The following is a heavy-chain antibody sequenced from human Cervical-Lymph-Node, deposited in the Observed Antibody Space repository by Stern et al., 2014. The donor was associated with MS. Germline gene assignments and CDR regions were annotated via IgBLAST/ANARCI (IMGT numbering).Heavy chain of an antibody. CDR3: ARLVNFNYFDP. J-gene: IGHJ5*02. CDR1: GYTFAFYW. Sequence: EVQLVESGAEVKKPGESVKISCKGSGYTFAFYWIAWVRQMPGKGLEWMGINYPGDSKTTYSPSFEGQVTFSADESISTAYLHWNSLKASDTAIYYCARLVNFNYFDPWGQGTLVTVSS. V-gene: IGHV5-51*01. CDR2: NYPGDSKT. D-gene: IGHD3-22*01.